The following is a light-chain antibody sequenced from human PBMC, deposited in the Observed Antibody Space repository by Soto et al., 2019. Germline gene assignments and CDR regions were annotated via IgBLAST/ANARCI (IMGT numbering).Light chain of an antibody. Sequence: AIRMTQSPSSLSASTGDRVTITCRASQGISSYLAWYQQKPGKAPKLLIYAASTLLSGVPSRFSGSGSGTDFTLTISCLQSEDFATYYCQQYYSYPLTFGPGTKVDIK. CDR1: QGISSY. CDR2: AAS. V-gene: IGKV1-8*01. J-gene: IGKJ3*01. CDR3: QQYYSYPLT.